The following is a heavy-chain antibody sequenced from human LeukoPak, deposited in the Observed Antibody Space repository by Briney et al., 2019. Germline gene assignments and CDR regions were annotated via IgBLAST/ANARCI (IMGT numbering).Heavy chain of an antibody. CDR1: GSTFTKYW. Sequence: GESLKISCQASGSTFTKYWFGWVRQMPGKGLEWMGIIYPADSDTTYSPSFQGQVTISADKSISTAYLQWSSLKASDTAMYYCARGIYSGTYRAFDIWGQGTMVTVSS. J-gene: IGHJ3*02. D-gene: IGHD1-26*01. CDR3: ARGIYSGTYRAFDI. V-gene: IGHV5-51*01. CDR2: IYPADSDT.